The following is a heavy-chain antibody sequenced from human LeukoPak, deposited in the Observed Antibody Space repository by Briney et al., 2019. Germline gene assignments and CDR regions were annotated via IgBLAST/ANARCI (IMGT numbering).Heavy chain of an antibody. J-gene: IGHJ5*02. CDR3: ASNCGGDCQVSP. V-gene: IGHV4-61*01. CDR2: IYYSGST. CDR1: GGSVSSGSYY. Sequence: SETLSLTCTVSGGSVSSGSYYWSWIRQPPGKGLEWIGYIYYSGSTNYNLSLKSRVTISVDTSKNQFSLKLSSVTAADTAVYYCASNCGGDCQVSPWGQGTLVTVSS. D-gene: IGHD2-21*02.